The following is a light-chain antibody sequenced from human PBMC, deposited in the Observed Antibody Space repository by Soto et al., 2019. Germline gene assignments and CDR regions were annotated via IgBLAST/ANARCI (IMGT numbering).Light chain of an antibody. J-gene: IGKJ1*01. CDR1: QAVNTR. CDR2: IAS. V-gene: IGKV3-11*01. CDR3: HQRQRWPRT. Sequence: EIVLTQSPATLSSFPGDRVTLSCRASQAVNTRLAWYQHKPGQAPRLLISIASNRAAGVPARFSGSGSGTDFTLTISDVEPEDFAVYYCHQRQRWPRTFGQGTKADI.